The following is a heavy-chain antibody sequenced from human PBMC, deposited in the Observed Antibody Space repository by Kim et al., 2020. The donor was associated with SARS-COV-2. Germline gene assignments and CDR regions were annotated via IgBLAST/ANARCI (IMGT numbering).Heavy chain of an antibody. V-gene: IGHV4-59*01. J-gene: IGHJ4*02. D-gene: IGHD2-15*01. CDR3: ARGGVVAAIDY. CDR2: IYYSGST. Sequence: SETLSLTCAVSGGSISSYYWSWIRQPPGKGLEWIGDIYYSGSTNYNPSLKSRVTISVDTSKNQFSLKLSSVTAADTAVYYCARGGVVAAIDYWGQGTLVTVSS. CDR1: GGSISSYY.